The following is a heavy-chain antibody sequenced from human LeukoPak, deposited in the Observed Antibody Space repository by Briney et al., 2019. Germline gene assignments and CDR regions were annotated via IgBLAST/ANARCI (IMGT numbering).Heavy chain of an antibody. CDR3: SKDISAGGLDV. V-gene: IGHV3-9*01. Sequence: PGRSLTLSCVAPRFMVNDHAMHWVRQTPGKGLEWVAGVFWNGVDKGYADSVKGRFTIFRDNAKNSIYLQMNGLRIEDTALYYCSKDISAGGLDVWGPGTPVTVSS. CDR2: VFWNGVDK. J-gene: IGHJ6*02. D-gene: IGHD3-16*02. CDR1: RFMVNDHA.